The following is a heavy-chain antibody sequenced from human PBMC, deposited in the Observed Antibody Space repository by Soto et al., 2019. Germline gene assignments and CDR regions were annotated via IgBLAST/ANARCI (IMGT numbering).Heavy chain of an antibody. CDR1: EVMISYHY. CDR2: TRNKANSYTT. V-gene: IGHV3-72*01. J-gene: IGHJ6*02. CDR3: ARENGYDLLTGHFYYGMDV. D-gene: IGHD3-9*01. Sequence: RHSSGAAEVMISYHYMDWVLKKPGKRRAWVGRTRNKANSYTTEYAASVKGRFTISRDESKNSLHLQINSLKTEDTDVYYCARENGYDLLTGHFYYGMDVWGQGPTVTVS.